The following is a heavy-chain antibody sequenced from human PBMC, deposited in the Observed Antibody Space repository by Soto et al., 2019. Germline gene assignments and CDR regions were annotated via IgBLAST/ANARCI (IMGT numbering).Heavy chain of an antibody. CDR2: ISGSNGDT. D-gene: IGHD6-19*01. J-gene: IGHJ4*02. Sequence: VQLVQSGAEVKESGASVKVSCKASGYTFINYGVAWVRRAPGQGPEWMGWISGSNGDTKYAQNLQNRVSLTTDTSTNSAYMELRSLIPDDTAVYFCGRGGLAVSGTYDYWGQGTLVTVSS. V-gene: IGHV1-18*01. CDR1: GYTFINYG. CDR3: GRGGLAVSGTYDY.